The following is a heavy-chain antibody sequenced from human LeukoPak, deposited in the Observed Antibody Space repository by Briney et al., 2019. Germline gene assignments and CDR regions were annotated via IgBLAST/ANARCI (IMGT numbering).Heavy chain of an antibody. CDR1: GYTFTSYG. CDR2: ISAYNGNT. CDR3: ARVPKYCSSTSSCWFDP. Sequence: ASVKVSCKVSGYTFTSYGISWVRQAPGQGLEWMGWISAYNGNTNYAQKLQGRVTMTTDTSTSTAYMELRSLRSDDTAVYYCARVPKYCSSTSSCWFDPWGQGTLVTVSS. V-gene: IGHV1-18*01. D-gene: IGHD2-2*01. J-gene: IGHJ5*02.